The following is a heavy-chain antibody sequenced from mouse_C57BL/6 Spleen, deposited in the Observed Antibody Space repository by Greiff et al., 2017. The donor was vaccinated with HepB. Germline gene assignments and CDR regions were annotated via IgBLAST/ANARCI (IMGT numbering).Heavy chain of an antibody. CDR1: GYAFSSSW. CDR2: IYPGDGDT. J-gene: IGHJ2*01. CDR3: ARYDGLDY. Sequence: QVQLQQSGPELVKPGASVKISCKASGYAFSSSWMNWVKQRPGKGLEWIGRIYPGDGDTNYNGKFKGKATLTADKSSSTAYMQLSSLTSEDSAVYCCARYDGLDYWGQGTTLTVSS. V-gene: IGHV1-82*01. D-gene: IGHD2-3*01.